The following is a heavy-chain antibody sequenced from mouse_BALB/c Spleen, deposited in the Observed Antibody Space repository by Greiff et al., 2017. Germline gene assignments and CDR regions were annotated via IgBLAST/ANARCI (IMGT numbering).Heavy chain of an antibody. D-gene: IGHD2-1*01. V-gene: IGHV5-6-5*01. CDR1: GFTFSSYA. CDR2: ISSGGST. J-gene: IGHJ2*01. Sequence: EVMLVESGGGLVKPGGSLKLSCAASGFTFSSYAMSWVRQTPEKRLEWVASISSGGSTYYPDSVKGRFTISRDNARNILYLQMSSLRSEDTAMYYCARAYGNYGDDWGQGTTLTVSS. CDR3: ARAYGNYGDD.